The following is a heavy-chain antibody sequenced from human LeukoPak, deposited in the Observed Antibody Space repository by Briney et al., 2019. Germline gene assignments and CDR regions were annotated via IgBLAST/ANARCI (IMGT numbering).Heavy chain of an antibody. CDR3: ARRGGFWSGYRIFDY. CDR2: MDPNSGNT. D-gene: IGHD3-3*01. J-gene: IGHJ4*02. Sequence: ASVTVSCKASGYTFTSYDINWVRQAPGQGLEWMGWMDPNSGNTGYAQKFQGRVTITRNTSISTAYMELSSLRSEDTAVYYCARRGGFWSGYRIFDYWGQGTLVTVSS. V-gene: IGHV1-8*03. CDR1: GYTFTSYD.